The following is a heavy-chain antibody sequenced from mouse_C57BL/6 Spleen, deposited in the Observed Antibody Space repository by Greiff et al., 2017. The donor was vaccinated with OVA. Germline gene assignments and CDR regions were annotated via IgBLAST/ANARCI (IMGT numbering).Heavy chain of an antibody. CDR3: AKHDYYGSSYAMDY. D-gene: IGHD1-1*01. J-gene: IGHJ4*01. CDR2: IWGGGST. Sequence: QVTLKESGPGLVAPSQSLSITCTVSWFSLTSYGVDWVRQPPGKGLEWLGVIWGGGSTNYNSALMSRLSISKDNSKSQVFLKMNSLQTDDTAMYYCAKHDYYGSSYAMDYWGQGTSVTVSS. V-gene: IGHV2-9*01. CDR1: WFSLTSYG.